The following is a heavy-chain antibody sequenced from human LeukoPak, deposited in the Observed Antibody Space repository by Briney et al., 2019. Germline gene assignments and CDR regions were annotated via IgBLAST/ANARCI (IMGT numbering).Heavy chain of an antibody. Sequence: GASVKVSCKASGYTFTSYGISWVRQAPGQGREWMGWISAYNGNTNYAQKLQGRVTMTTDTSTSTAYMELRSLRSDDTAVYYCASRMGEQLSYYYYMDVCGKGTTVTVSS. D-gene: IGHD1/OR15-1a*01. CDR2: ISAYNGNT. CDR3: ASRMGEQLSYYYYMDV. V-gene: IGHV1-18*01. CDR1: GYTFTSYG. J-gene: IGHJ6*03.